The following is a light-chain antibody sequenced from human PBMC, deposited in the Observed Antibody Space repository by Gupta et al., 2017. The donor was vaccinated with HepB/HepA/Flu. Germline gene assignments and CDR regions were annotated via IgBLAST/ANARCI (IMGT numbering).Light chain of an antibody. Sequence: YELAQPPSASVSPGQTASITCSGDKVGDKYASGYQQRPGQAPVVIIYKTNKRPAGIPERFSCSNSETTATLTIGGTQAKDEDHYVCQVWDSTTAVFGPGTTVTVL. CDR2: KTN. CDR3: QVWDSTTAV. V-gene: IGLV3-1*01. CDR1: KVGDKY. J-gene: IGLJ1*01.